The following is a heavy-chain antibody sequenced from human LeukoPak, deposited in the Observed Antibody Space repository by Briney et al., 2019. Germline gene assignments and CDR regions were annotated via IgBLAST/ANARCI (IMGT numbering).Heavy chain of an antibody. CDR1: GFSLSTSGVG. CDR3: AHSDKYQLPFDY. CDR2: IYWNDDK. V-gene: IGHV2-5*01. D-gene: IGHD2-2*01. Sequence: SGPTLVKPTQTLTLTCTFSGFSLSTSGVGVGWIRQPPGKALEWLALIYWNDDKRYSPSLKSRLTITKDTSKNQVVLTMTNMDPVDTATYYCAHSDKYQLPFDYWGQGTLVTVSP. J-gene: IGHJ4*02.